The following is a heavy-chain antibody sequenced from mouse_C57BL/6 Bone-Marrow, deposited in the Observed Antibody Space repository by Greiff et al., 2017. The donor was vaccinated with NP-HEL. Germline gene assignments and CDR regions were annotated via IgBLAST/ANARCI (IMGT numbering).Heavy chain of an antibody. CDR1: GYNFTSYW. D-gene: IGHD1-1*01. V-gene: IGHV1-55*01. J-gene: IGHJ1*03. Sequence: VQLQQPGAELVKPGASVKMSCKASGYNFTSYWITWVKQRPGQGLEWIGDIYPGSGSTNYNEKFKSKATLTVDTSSSTADMQRSSLTSEDSAVYYCARNYGSSYWYFDVWGTGTTVTVSS. CDR3: ARNYGSSYWYFDV. CDR2: IYPGSGST.